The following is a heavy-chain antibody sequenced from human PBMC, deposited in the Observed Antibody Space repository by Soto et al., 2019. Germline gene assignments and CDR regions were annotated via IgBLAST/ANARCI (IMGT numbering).Heavy chain of an antibody. V-gene: IGHV3-21*04. CDR1: GFTFSSYS. Sequence: GGSLRLSCAASGFTFSSYSMNWVRQAPGKGLEWVSSISSSSSYIYYADSVKGRFTISRDNAKNSLYLQMNSLRAEDTAVYYCAKSPRIAAAVDWFDPWGQGTLVTVSS. CDR3: AKSPRIAAAVDWFDP. CDR2: ISSSSSYI. D-gene: IGHD6-13*01. J-gene: IGHJ5*02.